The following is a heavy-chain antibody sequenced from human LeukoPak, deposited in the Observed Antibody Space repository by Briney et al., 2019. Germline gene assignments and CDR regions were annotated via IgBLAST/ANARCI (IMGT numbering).Heavy chain of an antibody. D-gene: IGHD2-2*01. J-gene: IGHJ6*03. V-gene: IGHV3-30*02. Sequence: GGSLGLSCAASGFTFSSYGMHWARQAPGKGLEWVAFIRYDGSNKYYADSVKGRFTISRDNSKNTLYLQMNSLRAEDTAVYYCAKDGEGYCSSTSCYDYYYYYMDVWGKGTTVTVSS. CDR2: IRYDGSNK. CDR3: AKDGEGYCSSTSCYDYYYYYMDV. CDR1: GFTFSSYG.